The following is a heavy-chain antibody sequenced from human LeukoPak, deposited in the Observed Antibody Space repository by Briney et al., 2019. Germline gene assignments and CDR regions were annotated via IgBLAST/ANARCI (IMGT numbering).Heavy chain of an antibody. J-gene: IGHJ5*02. Sequence: GGSLRLSCAASGFTFSSYGMHWVRQAPGKGLEWVAVISYDGSNKYYADSVKGRFTISRDNSKNTLYLQMISLRAEDTAVYYCAKDTHYCSSTSCYTSWFDPWGQGTLVTVSS. D-gene: IGHD2-2*02. CDR1: GFTFSSYG. V-gene: IGHV3-30*18. CDR3: AKDTHYCSSTSCYTSWFDP. CDR2: ISYDGSNK.